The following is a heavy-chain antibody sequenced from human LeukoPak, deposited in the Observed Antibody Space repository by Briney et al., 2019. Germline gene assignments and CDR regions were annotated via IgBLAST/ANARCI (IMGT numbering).Heavy chain of an antibody. CDR1: GGSISSGGYY. CDR3: ARGLGGWLRLFDY. Sequence: PSQTLSLTCAVSGGSISSGGYYWSWIRQPPGKGLEWIGEINHSGSTNYNPSLKSRVTISIDTSKNQFSLKLSSVTAADTAVYYCARGLGGWLRLFDYWGQGTLVTVSS. D-gene: IGHD6-19*01. V-gene: IGHV4-30-2*01. CDR2: INHSGST. J-gene: IGHJ4*02.